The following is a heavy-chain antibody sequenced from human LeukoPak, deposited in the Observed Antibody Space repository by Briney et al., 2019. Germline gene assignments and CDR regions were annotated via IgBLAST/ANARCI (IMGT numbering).Heavy chain of an antibody. Sequence: PSETLSLTCTVSGGSISSSSYFWGWIRQPPGKGMEWIGNIYYSGTTYYNPSLKSRITMSIDTSKIQFSLRVSSVTDADTAVYYCARMTTVITRIYWGQGTLVTVSS. J-gene: IGHJ4*02. V-gene: IGHV4-39*01. CDR2: IYYSGTT. CDR1: GGSISSSSYF. CDR3: ARMTTVITRIY. D-gene: IGHD4-11*01.